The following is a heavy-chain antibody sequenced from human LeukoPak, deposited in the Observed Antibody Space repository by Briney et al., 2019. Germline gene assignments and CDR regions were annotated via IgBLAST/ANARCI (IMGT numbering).Heavy chain of an antibody. CDR3: AKDWGAYYDSSGFYSGDFDY. D-gene: IGHD3-22*01. CDR2: ISWGGGST. V-gene: IGHV3-43*02. J-gene: IGHJ4*02. CDR1: GFTFDYYA. Sequence: PGGSLRLSCAASGFTFDYYAMHWVRQAPRKGLDWVSLISWGGGSTYYEETVKSRFTISRDNSKKSLYLQMNSLRTEDTGLYYCAKDWGAYYDSSGFYSGDFDYWGQGTLVTVSS.